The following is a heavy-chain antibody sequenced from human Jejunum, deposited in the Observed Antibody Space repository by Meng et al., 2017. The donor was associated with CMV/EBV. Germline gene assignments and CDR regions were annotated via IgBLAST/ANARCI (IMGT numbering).Heavy chain of an antibody. V-gene: IGHV4-39*07. J-gene: IGHJ4*02. CDR2: INYSGNT. D-gene: IGHD2-2*02. CDR3: ARGCYTTSCYKGSFDY. CDR1: SSSNY. Sequence: SSSNYWGWMGQSPGKGLEWIGSINYSGNTYYTPSLRSRVTISMDTSAKQFSLRLNSVTAADTAVYYCARGCYTTSCYKGSFDYWGQGKLVTVSS.